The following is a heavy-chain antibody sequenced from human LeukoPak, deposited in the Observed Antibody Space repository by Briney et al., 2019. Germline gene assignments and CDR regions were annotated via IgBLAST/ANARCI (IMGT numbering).Heavy chain of an antibody. V-gene: IGHV4-39*01. Sequence: KSSETPSLTCTVSGGSISSSSYYWGWIRQPPGKGLEWIGSIYYSGSTYYNPSLKSRVTISVDTSKNQFSLKLSSVTAADTAVYYCASHRIVVVIPYYFDYWGQGTLVTVSS. CDR2: IYYSGST. D-gene: IGHD3-22*01. CDR1: GGSISSSSYY. J-gene: IGHJ4*02. CDR3: ASHRIVVVIPYYFDY.